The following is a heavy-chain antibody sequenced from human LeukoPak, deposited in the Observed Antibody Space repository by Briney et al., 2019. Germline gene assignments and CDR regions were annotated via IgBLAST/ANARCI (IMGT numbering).Heavy chain of an antibody. CDR1: GGSISSSSYY. CDR3: ARGYSVTIPFDY. CDR2: IYYSGST. J-gene: IGHJ4*02. V-gene: IGHV4-39*07. Sequence: PSETLSLTCTVSGGSISSSSYYRGWIRQPPGKGLEWIGSIYYSGSTYYNPSLKSRVTISVDTSKNQFSLKLSSVTAADTAVYYCARGYSVTIPFDYWGQGTLVTVSS. D-gene: IGHD4-17*01.